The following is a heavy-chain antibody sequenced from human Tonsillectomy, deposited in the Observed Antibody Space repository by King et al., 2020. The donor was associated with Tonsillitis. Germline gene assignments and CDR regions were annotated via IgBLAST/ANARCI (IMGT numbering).Heavy chain of an antibody. J-gene: IGHJ4*02. CDR2: ISSDGSGT. CDR3: ARVGLYYDILTGYYQDY. V-gene: IGHV3-74*01. Sequence: VQLVESGGGLVQPGGSLRLSCAASGFTFSSYWMHWVRQAPGKGLVWVSRISSDGSGTSYADSVKGRFTISRDNAKNTLYLQMNSLRAEDTAIYYCARVGLYYDILTGYYQDYWGQGPLVTVSS. D-gene: IGHD3-9*01. CDR1: GFTFSSYW.